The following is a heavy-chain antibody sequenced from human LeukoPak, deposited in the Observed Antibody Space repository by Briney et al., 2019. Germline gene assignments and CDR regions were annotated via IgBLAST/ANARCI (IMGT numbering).Heavy chain of an antibody. CDR1: GGPFSGYY. CDR3: AFGDGYLRPFDY. J-gene: IGHJ4*02. V-gene: IGHV4-34*01. D-gene: IGHD5-24*01. CDR2: INHSGST. Sequence: SETLSLTCAVYGGPFSGYYWSWIRQPPGKGLEWIGEINHSGSTNYNPFLKSRVTISVDTSKNQFSLKLTSVTAADTAVYYCAFGDGYLRPFDYWGQGTLVTVSS.